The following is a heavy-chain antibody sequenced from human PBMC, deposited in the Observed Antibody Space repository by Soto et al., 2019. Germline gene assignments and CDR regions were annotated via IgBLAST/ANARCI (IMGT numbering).Heavy chain of an antibody. D-gene: IGHD3-9*01. CDR3: ARGHYDILTGLYYMDV. Sequence: PGGSLRLSCAASGFTFSSYSMNWVRQAPGKGLEWVSSISSSSSYIYYADSVKGRFTISRDNAKNSLYLQMNSLRAEDTAVYYCARGHYDILTGLYYMDVWGKGTTVNVSS. V-gene: IGHV3-21*01. CDR1: GFTFSSYS. J-gene: IGHJ6*03. CDR2: ISSSSSYI.